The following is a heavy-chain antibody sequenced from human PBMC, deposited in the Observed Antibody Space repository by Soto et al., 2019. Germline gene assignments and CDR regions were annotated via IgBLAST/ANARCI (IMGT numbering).Heavy chain of an antibody. Sequence: SETLSLTCTVSGGSISSYYWSWIRQPPGKGLEWIGYIYYSGSTNYNPSLKSRVTISVDTSKNQFSLKLSSVTAADTAVYYCARGSSSWYFDYWGQGTLVTVSS. CDR1: GGSISSYY. CDR3: ARGSSSWYFDY. J-gene: IGHJ4*02. CDR2: IYYSGST. D-gene: IGHD6-13*01. V-gene: IGHV4-59*01.